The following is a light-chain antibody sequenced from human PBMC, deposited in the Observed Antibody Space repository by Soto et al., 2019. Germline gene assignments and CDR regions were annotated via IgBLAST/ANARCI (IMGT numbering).Light chain of an antibody. CDR2: AAS. V-gene: IGKV1-39*01. CDR1: RSISSY. CDR3: QQSYSTPYT. J-gene: IGKJ2*01. Sequence: DIQLTQSPSSLSASVGDRATITCRASRSISSYLNWYQQKPGKAPKLLIYAASSLQSGVPSRFSGSGSGTDFTLTISSLQPEDFATYYCQQSYSTPYTFGQGTKLEIK.